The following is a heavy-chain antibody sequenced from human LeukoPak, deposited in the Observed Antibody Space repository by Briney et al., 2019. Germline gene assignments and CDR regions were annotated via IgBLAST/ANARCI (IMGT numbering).Heavy chain of an antibody. CDR3: AKGAQSYGYGDDYYYLDV. CDR2: IRYDGSNK. V-gene: IGHV3-30*02. J-gene: IGHJ6*03. Sequence: GGSLRLSCAASGFTISSYGMHWVRQAPGKGLEWVAFIRYDGSNKYYADSVKGRFTISRDNSKNTLYLQMNSLRAEDTDLYYCAKGAQSYGYGDDYYYLDVWGKGTTVTVSS. D-gene: IGHD3-16*01. CDR1: GFTISSYG.